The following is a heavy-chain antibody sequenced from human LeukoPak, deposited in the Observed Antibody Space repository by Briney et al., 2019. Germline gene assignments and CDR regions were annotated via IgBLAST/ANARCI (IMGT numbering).Heavy chain of an antibody. V-gene: IGHV3-33*08. CDR3: ATDRNEGKYYDY. CDR2: IWYDGSHR. CDR1: GFTFSSYA. D-gene: IGHD2/OR15-2a*01. J-gene: IGHJ4*02. Sequence: GGSLRLSCAASGFTFSSYAMTWVRQAPGKGLEWVTFIWYDGSHRYYIDSVKGRFTVSRDNAKSTLYLQMDSLRAEDTAVYYCATDRNEGKYYDYWGQGTLVTVSS.